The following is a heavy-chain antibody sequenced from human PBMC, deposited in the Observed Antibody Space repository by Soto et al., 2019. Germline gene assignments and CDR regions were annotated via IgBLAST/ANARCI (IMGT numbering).Heavy chain of an antibody. Sequence: QVQLVQSGAEVKKPGASVKVSCKASGYTFTGYYMHWVRQAPGQGLEWMGWINPNSGGTNYAQKFQGWVTMTRDTSISTAYMELSRLRSDDTAVYYCARAYRGEYSSSNSHFDYWGQGTLVTVSS. V-gene: IGHV1-2*04. J-gene: IGHJ4*02. CDR3: ARAYRGEYSSSNSHFDY. CDR2: INPNSGGT. D-gene: IGHD6-6*01. CDR1: GYTFTGYY.